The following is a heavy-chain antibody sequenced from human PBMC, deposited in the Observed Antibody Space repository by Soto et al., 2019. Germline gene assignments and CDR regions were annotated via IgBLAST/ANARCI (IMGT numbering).Heavy chain of an antibody. J-gene: IGHJ4*02. CDR2: VYSDGSST. D-gene: IGHD1-26*01. CDR1: GFTLSSSW. CDR3: ARAMSSGSYFDY. V-gene: IGHV3-74*01. Sequence: GVTLRLSCAASGFTLSSSWMHWDSQLSGKGLVWVSRVYSDGSSTSCADSVKGRFTISRDNAKDTLYLQMNSLRAEDTAVYYCARAMSSGSYFDYWGQGTLVTVSS.